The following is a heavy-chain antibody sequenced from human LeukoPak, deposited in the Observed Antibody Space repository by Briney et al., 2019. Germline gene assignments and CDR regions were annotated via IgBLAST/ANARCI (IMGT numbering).Heavy chain of an antibody. CDR2: MNPNSGNT. Sequence: ASVKVSRKSSVYTFTIYDINCVRQASGQGLEWMGWMNPNSGNTGYAQKFQVRVTMTRNTSISTAYMELSSLRSEDTAVYYCASILGYSSGWGQGTLVTVSS. CDR3: ASILGYSSG. D-gene: IGHD6-19*01. J-gene: IGHJ4*02. CDR1: VYTFTIYD. V-gene: IGHV1-8*01.